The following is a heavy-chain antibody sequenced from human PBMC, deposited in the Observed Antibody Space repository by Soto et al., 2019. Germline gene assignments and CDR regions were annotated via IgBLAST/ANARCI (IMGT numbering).Heavy chain of an antibody. V-gene: IGHV1-69*02. CDR3: ARRYGSGLRAFVY. D-gene: IGHD3-10*01. CDR1: GDTFNFYS. CDR2: VNPIVSMS. Sequence: QVQLVQSGAEVKRPGSSVKVSCKASGDTFNFYSINWVRQAPGLGLEWMGRVNPIVSMSNYAQQFHGRVTMTADESTSTVYMELRSARSAVTAIYYCARRYGSGLRAFVYWGQGALGTVSS. J-gene: IGHJ4*02.